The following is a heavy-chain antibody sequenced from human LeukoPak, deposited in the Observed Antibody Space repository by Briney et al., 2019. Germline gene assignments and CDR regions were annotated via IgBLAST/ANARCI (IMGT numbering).Heavy chain of an antibody. V-gene: IGHV1-2*02. CDR1: GYAFTGYY. CDR3: ARVWDYYDSSGLNY. J-gene: IGHJ4*02. D-gene: IGHD3-22*01. Sequence: ASVKVSCKASGYAFTGYYMHWVRQASGKGLEWMGWINPNSGGTNYAQKFQGRVTMTRDTSISTAYMELSRLRSDDTAVYYCARVWDYYDSSGLNYWGQGTLVTVSS. CDR2: INPNSGGT.